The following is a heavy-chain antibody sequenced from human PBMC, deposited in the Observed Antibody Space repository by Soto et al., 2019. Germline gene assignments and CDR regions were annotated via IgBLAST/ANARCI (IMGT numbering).Heavy chain of an antibody. CDR1: GGSISSGGYY. J-gene: IGHJ4*02. CDR3: AGYEMAGIGY. Sequence: QVQLQESGPGLVKPSQTISLTCTVSGGSISSGGYYWRWIRQHPGKVLEWIGYIYYSGSTYYNPSLKRRVTISVDTSKNQFSLKLSSVTAADTAVYYCAGYEMAGIGYCGQGTLVTVSS. CDR2: IYYSGST. V-gene: IGHV4-31*03. D-gene: IGHD6-19*01.